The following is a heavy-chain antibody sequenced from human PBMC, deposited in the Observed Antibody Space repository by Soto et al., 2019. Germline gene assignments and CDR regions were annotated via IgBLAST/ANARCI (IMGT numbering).Heavy chain of an antibody. CDR3: ARDWVGATSDDY. CDR2: INPSGGST. V-gene: IGHV1-46*01. Sequence: QVQLVQSGAEVKKPGASVKVSCKASGYTFTSYYMHWVRQAPGQGLEWMGIINPSGGSTSYAQKFQCRVTMTMDTSTSTVYMELSSLRSEDTAVYYCARDWVGATSDDYLGQGTLVTVSS. D-gene: IGHD1-26*01. J-gene: IGHJ4*02. CDR1: GYTFTSYY.